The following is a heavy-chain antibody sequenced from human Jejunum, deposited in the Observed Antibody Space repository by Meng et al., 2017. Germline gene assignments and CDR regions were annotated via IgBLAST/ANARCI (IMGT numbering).Heavy chain of an antibody. CDR2: IWYDGSNR. CDR3: ARAHGDYGYWYFDL. Sequence: GESLKISCAASGFTFSSYGMHWVRQAPGQGLEWVAVIWYDGSNRYYADSVKGRFTISRDNSKDAVYLQMNSLRAEDTAVFYCARAHGDYGYWYFDLWGRGTLVTVSS. CDR1: GFTFSSYG. D-gene: IGHD4-17*01. V-gene: IGHV3-33*01. J-gene: IGHJ2*01.